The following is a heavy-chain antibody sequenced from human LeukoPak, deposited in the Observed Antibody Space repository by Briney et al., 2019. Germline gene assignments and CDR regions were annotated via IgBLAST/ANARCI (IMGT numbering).Heavy chain of an antibody. V-gene: IGHV1-18*01. CDR2: ISAYNGNT. Sequence: ASVKVSCKASGNSITSYGIGGVRQVPGQGLEWMGCISAYNGNTNYAQKLQGRVTMTTDTSTSTAYMELRSLRSDDTAVYYCASNMVAANYYYGMDVWGQGTTVTVSS. J-gene: IGHJ6*02. CDR1: GNSITSYG. D-gene: IGHD5-12*01. CDR3: ASNMVAANYYYGMDV.